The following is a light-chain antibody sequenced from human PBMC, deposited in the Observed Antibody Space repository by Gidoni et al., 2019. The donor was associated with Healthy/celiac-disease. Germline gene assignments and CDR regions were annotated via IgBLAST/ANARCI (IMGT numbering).Light chain of an antibody. V-gene: IGKV3-20*01. CDR1: QSVSSSY. CDR2: GAS. Sequence: EIVLTQSPGTLSLSPGERATLSCRASQSVSSSYLAWYQQRPGQAPRLLIYGASSRATGIPDRFSGSGSGTDFTLTISRLEPEDFAVYYCQQYGSSPLYTFGQETKLGIK. J-gene: IGKJ2*01. CDR3: QQYGSSPLYT.